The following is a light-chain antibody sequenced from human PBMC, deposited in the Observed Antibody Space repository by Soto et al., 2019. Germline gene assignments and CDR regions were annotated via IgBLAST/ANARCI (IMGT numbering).Light chain of an antibody. CDR2: GAS. J-gene: IGKJ3*01. V-gene: IGKV3-20*01. CDR1: QSVSSSY. Sequence: ERVLTQSPGPLSMSPGERATLSCRASQSVSSSYSAWYQQKPGQAPRLLIYGASSRATGIPDRFSGSGSGTDFTLTISRLEPEDFAVYYCQQYGSSPFTFGPGTKVDIK. CDR3: QQYGSSPFT.